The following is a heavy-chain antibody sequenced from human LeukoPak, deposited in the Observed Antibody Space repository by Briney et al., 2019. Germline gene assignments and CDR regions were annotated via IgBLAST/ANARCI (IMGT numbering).Heavy chain of an antibody. V-gene: IGHV1-18*01. Sequence: GASVKVSCKASGYTFTSYGICWVRQAPGQGLEWMGWISAYNGNTNYVQKLQGRVTMTTDTSTSTGYMELRSLRSEDAAVYYCASVGQPSELDYWGQGTLVTVSS. CDR1: GYTFTSYG. CDR2: ISAYNGNT. CDR3: ASVGQPSELDY. D-gene: IGHD1-26*01. J-gene: IGHJ4*02.